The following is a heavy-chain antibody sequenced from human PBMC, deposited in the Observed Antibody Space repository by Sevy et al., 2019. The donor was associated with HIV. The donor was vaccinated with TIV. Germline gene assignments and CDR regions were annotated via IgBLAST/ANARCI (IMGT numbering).Heavy chain of an antibody. Sequence: GGSLRLSCAASGFTFSSYGMHWVRQAPGKGLEWVAVISYDGSNKYYADSVKGRFTISRDNSKNTVYLQMNSLRAEGTAVYYCAKVFDGGNSYYYYDGMDVWGQGTTVTDSS. J-gene: IGHJ6*02. V-gene: IGHV3-30*18. CDR3: AKVFDGGNSYYYYDGMDV. CDR1: GFTFSSYG. D-gene: IGHD2-21*02. CDR2: ISYDGSNK.